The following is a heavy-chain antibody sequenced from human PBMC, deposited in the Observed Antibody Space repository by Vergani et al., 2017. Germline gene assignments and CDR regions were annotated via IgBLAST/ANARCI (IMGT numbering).Heavy chain of an antibody. Sequence: EVQLVESGGGLVQPGGSLRLSCAASGFTFSSYAMSWVRQAPGKGLEWVSGINWNGGSTGYADSVKGRFTISRDNAKNSLYLQMNSLRAEDTALYHCARDSGSRPFDPWGQGTLVTVSS. CDR3: ARDSGSRPFDP. J-gene: IGHJ5*02. CDR1: GFTFSSYA. D-gene: IGHD6-25*01. CDR2: INWNGGST. V-gene: IGHV3-20*01.